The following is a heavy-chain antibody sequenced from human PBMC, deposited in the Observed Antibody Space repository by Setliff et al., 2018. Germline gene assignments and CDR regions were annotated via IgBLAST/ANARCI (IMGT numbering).Heavy chain of an antibody. Sequence: NPSETLSLTCTVSGGSLSSYYWSWIRQPPGKGLEWIGHIYYSGTTNYNASLKNRVSISVDTSKNHFSLNLRSVTAADTAVYYCVRLSPYNTGPPFDYWGQGTLVTVSS. J-gene: IGHJ4*02. D-gene: IGHD2-8*02. V-gene: IGHV4-59*08. CDR3: VRLSPYNTGPPFDY. CDR1: GGSLSSYY. CDR2: IYYSGTT.